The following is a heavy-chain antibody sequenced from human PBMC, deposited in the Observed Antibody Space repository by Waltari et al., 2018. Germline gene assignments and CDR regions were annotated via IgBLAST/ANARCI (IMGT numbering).Heavy chain of an antibody. CDR1: GFPFSSYE. V-gene: IGHV3-48*03. J-gene: IGHJ4*02. CDR2: IVNGGTTT. CDR3: ARKVYGTTYFDY. Sequence: DVQLVESGGGLVRPGGSLRLSCGGSGFPFSSYELNWVRQVPGKGLEWVSYIVNGGTTTYYADSVQGRFTISRDDAKNSLYMQMNSLGVEDTALYYCARKVYGTTYFDYWGQGTLVAVSS. D-gene: IGHD1-7*01.